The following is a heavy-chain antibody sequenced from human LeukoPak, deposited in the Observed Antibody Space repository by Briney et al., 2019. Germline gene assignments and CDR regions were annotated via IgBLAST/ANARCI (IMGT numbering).Heavy chain of an antibody. V-gene: IGHV1-8*01. CDR3: ASVVVVPALNPPEYYYYYMDV. CDR2: MNPNSGNT. J-gene: IGHJ6*03. Sequence: GASVKVSRKASGYTFTSYDINWVRQATGQGLEWMGWMNPNSGNTGYAQKFQGRVTMTRNTSISTAYMELRSLRSDDTAVYYCASVVVVPALNPPEYYYYYMDVWGKGTTVTVSS. D-gene: IGHD2-2*01. CDR1: GYTFTSYD.